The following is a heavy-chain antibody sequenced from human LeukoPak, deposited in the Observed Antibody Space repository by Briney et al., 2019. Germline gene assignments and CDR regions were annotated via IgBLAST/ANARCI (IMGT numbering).Heavy chain of an antibody. CDR2: IYYSGST. CDR1: GASISSTGYY. D-gene: IGHD6-19*01. Sequence: SETLSLTCTVSGASISSTGYYWSWIRQPPGKGLEWIGYIYYSGSTNYNPSLKSRVTISVDTSKNQFSLKLSSVTAADTAVYYCARVFSPQAVSVAFDYWGQGTLVTVSS. CDR3: ARVFSPQAVSVAFDY. V-gene: IGHV4-61*08. J-gene: IGHJ4*02.